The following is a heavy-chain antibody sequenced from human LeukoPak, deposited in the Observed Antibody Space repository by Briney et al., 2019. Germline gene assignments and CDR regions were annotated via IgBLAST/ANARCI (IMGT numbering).Heavy chain of an antibody. Sequence: SETLSLTCTVSGGSINSYYWSWIRQPPGKGLEWIGYIYYSGSTNYNPPLKSRVTISVDTSKNQFSLKLSSVTAADTAVYYCARDPSYHGGYFDYWGQGTLVTVFS. CDR2: IYYSGST. V-gene: IGHV4-59*01. CDR3: ARDPSYHGGYFDY. D-gene: IGHD2-2*01. J-gene: IGHJ4*02. CDR1: GGSINSYY.